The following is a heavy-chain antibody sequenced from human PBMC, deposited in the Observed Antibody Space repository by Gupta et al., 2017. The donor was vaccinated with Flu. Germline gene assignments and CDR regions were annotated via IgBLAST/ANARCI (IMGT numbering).Heavy chain of an antibody. D-gene: IGHD3-10*01. J-gene: IGHJ4*02. Sequence: GMGIGWIRQPPGKALEWLALVYWSDDKRYSPSLENRLTITKDISKNQVVLTMTDMDPEDTATYYCAHNTGYYYFDHWGQGTLVTVSS. V-gene: IGHV2-5*01. CDR2: VYWSDDK. CDR3: AHNTGYYYFDH. CDR1: GMG.